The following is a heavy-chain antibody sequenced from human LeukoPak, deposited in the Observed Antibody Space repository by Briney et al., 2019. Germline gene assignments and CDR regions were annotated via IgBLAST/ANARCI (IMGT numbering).Heavy chain of an antibody. Sequence: GGSLRLSCVVSGFTFINYEINWVRQAPGKGLEWVSYIDRSATTTYYADSAKGRFTISRDSAKNSVSLQMNSLRTEDTAVYYCARAPGSTAAHHFYAMDVWGKGTTVIVSS. CDR2: IDRSATTT. CDR1: GFTFINYE. D-gene: IGHD6-6*01. CDR3: ARAPGSTAAHHFYAMDV. V-gene: IGHV3-48*03. J-gene: IGHJ6*04.